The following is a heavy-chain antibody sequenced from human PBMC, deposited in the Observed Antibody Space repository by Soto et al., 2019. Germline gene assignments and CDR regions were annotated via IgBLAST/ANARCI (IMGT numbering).Heavy chain of an antibody. CDR1: GFTFRSYW. V-gene: IGHV3-7*01. Sequence: GGSLRLSCVASGFTFRSYWMSWVRQAPGKRLEWVANIKQDGSEKYYVDSVKGRFTISRDNAENSLYLQMNSLRAEDTAMYYCATFPNYYGGWGQGTLVTVSS. J-gene: IGHJ4*02. CDR2: IKQDGSEK. CDR3: ATFPNYYGG.